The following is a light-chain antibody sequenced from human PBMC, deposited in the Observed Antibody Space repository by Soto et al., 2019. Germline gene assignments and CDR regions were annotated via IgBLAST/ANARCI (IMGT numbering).Light chain of an antibody. CDR1: SNDIGANNY. V-gene: IGLV2-14*03. J-gene: IGLJ1*01. Sequence: QSALAQPASVSGSPGQSITVACTGTSNDIGANNYVSWYQQYPGKAPKLMIYDVNNRPLGISNRFSGSKSGNTASLTISGLQAEDEADYICTSFSISSTYVFGTGTKVTVL. CDR2: DVN. CDR3: TSFSISSTYV.